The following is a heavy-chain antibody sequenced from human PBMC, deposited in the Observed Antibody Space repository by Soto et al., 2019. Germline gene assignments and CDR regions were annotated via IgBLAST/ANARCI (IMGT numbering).Heavy chain of an antibody. CDR2: VNPILSMS. J-gene: IGHJ4*02. D-gene: IGHD3-10*01. CDR3: ATSYGSGYRAFDY. V-gene: IGHV1-69*02. CDR1: GDTFSFYT. Sequence: QVQLVQSGAELKKPGSSVKVSCKASGDTFSFYTINWVRQAPGLGLEWMGRVNPILSMSNYAQKFQGRVTRTADKPTSTGYMELRSLRSEDTAFYYCATSYGSGYRAFDYWGQGALVTVSS.